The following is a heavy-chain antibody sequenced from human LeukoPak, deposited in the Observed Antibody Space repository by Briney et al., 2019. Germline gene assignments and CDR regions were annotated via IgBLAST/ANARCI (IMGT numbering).Heavy chain of an antibody. D-gene: IGHD3-3*01. V-gene: IGHV4-59*01. Sequence: PSETLSLTCTVSGDSISHYYWTWIRQPPGKGLEWIGYIYSTGSTNYNPSLKSRVTISVDTSKNQFSLKLSSVTAADTAVYYCARDFLSFGAFDIWGQGTMVTVSS. J-gene: IGHJ3*02. CDR3: ARDFLSFGAFDI. CDR2: IYSTGST. CDR1: GDSISHYY.